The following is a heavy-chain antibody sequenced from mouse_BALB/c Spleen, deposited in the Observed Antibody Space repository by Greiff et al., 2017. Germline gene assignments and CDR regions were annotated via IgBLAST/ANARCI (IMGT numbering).Heavy chain of an antibody. D-gene: IGHD2-1*01. J-gene: IGHJ2*01. CDR1: GFTFSSYG. CDR2: INSNGGST. V-gene: IGHV5-6-3*01. Sequence: DVQLVESGGGLVQPGGSLKLSCAASGFTFSSYGMSWVRQTPDKRLELVATINSNGGSTYYPDSVKGRFTISRDNAKNNLYLQMSSLKSEDTAMYYCARGGNHVDYWGQGTTLTVSS. CDR3: ARGGNHVDY.